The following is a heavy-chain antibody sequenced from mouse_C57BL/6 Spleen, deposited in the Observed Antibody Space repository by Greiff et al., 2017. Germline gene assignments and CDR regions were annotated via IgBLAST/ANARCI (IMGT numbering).Heavy chain of an antibody. D-gene: IGHD2-1*01. J-gene: IGHJ1*03. CDR3: ARSGNRYFEV. V-gene: IGHV1-81*01. Sequence: QVQLQQSGAELARPGASVKLSCKASGYTFTSYGISWVKQRPGQGLEWIGEIYPRSGNTYYNEKFKGKATLTADKASSTAYMELRSLTSEDSAVYFCARSGNRYFEVWGTGTTVTVSS. CDR1: GYTFTSYG. CDR2: IYPRSGNT.